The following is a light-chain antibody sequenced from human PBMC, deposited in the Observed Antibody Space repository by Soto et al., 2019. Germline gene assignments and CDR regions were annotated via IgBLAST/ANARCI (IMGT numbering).Light chain of an antibody. Sequence: EIVLTQSPATLSSFPGDRATLSCRASQYINTRLAWYQHRPGQAPRLLIYQTSLRAAGIPARFSASGSGTDFTLTISDVQPEDFALYYCHQRQSWPRTVGQGTKVDIK. CDR2: QTS. J-gene: IGKJ1*01. V-gene: IGKV3-11*01. CDR1: QYINTR. CDR3: HQRQSWPRT.